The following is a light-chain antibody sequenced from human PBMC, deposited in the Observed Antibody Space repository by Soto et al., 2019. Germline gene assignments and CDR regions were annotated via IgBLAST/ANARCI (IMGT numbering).Light chain of an antibody. CDR3: QQYGSSSWT. Sequence: ENGVTQSAGTLSLTPGERATLSCRASQSVSNNYLAWYQQKPGQAPRLLIYGASNRATGIPDRFSGSGSGTDFTLTISRLEPEDFAVYYCQQYGSSSWTFGQGTKVDIK. J-gene: IGKJ1*01. CDR1: QSVSNNY. CDR2: GAS. V-gene: IGKV3-20*01.